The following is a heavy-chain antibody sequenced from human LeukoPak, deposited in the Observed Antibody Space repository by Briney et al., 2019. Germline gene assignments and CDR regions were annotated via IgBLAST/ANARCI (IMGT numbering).Heavy chain of an antibody. D-gene: IGHD4-11*01. CDR3: ATYSILNAREFRY. V-gene: IGHV3-7*01. Sequence: GGSLRLSCAGSGFTFSNSWMGWVRQAPGKGLEWVTNVQHIGGETYYVDSVKGRFTISRDNAKNSVYLQMNSLGADDTAVYYCATYSILNAREFRYWGQGTLVTVTS. CDR2: VQHIGGET. J-gene: IGHJ1*01. CDR1: GFTFSNSW.